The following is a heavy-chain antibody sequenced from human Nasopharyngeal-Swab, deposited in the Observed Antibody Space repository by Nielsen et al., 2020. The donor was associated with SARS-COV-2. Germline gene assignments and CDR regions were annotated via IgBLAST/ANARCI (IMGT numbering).Heavy chain of an antibody. Sequence: WIRQPPGKGLEWIGSIYYSGSTYYNPSLKSRVTISVDTSKNHFSLKLSSVTAADTAVYYCARRGRIAVAGFFDYWGQGTLVTVSS. J-gene: IGHJ4*02. D-gene: IGHD6-19*01. CDR3: ARRGRIAVAGFFDY. V-gene: IGHV4-39*01. CDR2: IYYSGST.